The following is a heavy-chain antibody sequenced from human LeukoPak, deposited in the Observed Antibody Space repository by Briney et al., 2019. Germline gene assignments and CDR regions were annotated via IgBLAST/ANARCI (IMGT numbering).Heavy chain of an antibody. J-gene: IGHJ4*02. CDR2: ISYDGSNK. V-gene: IGHV3-30*18. Sequence: GGSLRLSCAASGFTFSSYGMHWVRQAPGKGLEWVAVISYDGSNKYYANSVTGRFTISTDNSKNTLYLQMNSLRAEDTAVSYCAKVRTGSYYMFGWNDYWGQGTLVTVSS. D-gene: IGHD3-10*01. CDR1: GFTFSSYG. CDR3: AKVRTGSYYMFGWNDY.